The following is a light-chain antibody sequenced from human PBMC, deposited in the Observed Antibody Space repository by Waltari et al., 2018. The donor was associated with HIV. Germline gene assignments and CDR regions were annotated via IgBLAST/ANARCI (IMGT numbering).Light chain of an antibody. V-gene: IGKV2-30*01. CDR2: QLS. Sequence: DVVMSQSPLSLPVILGQPASSYCRSSQSLIYSDGNTFLNWLHPRPVQSPRRLIYQLSNRDSGVPDRFSGSGSGTDFTLKISRVEAEDVGVYYCMQGTHWPYTFGQGTKLEIK. CDR3: MQGTHWPYT. CDR1: QSLIYSDGNTF. J-gene: IGKJ2*01.